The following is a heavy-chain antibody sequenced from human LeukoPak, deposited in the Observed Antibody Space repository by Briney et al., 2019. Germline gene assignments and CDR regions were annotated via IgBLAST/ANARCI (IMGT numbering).Heavy chain of an antibody. CDR3: PRWLQNSGVFDI. V-gene: IGHV4-39*01. J-gene: IGHJ3*02. CDR2: IYYRGST. CDR1: GGSISSSSHY. D-gene: IGHD5-24*01. Sequence: SETLSLNCTVSGGSISSSSHYWGWIRQPPGKGLEWIGSIYYRGSTYYNPSLESRVTISIDTSKNQFSLKLSSVIAADTAVYSCPRWLQNSGVFDIWGQGTMVTVSS.